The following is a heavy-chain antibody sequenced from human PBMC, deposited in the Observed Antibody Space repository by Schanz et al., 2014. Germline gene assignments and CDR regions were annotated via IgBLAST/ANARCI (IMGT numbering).Heavy chain of an antibody. CDR3: ANNWNLDY. J-gene: IGHJ4*02. CDR2: ISGTGGDDT. Sequence: EMQLLESGGGLAQPGGSLRLSCAASGFTFSDYSMNWVRQAPGKGLLWVSSISGTGGDDTYYADSVKGRFTISRDNSKNTLFLQMNSLRAEDTAVYYCANNWNLDYWGQGTLVTVSS. V-gene: IGHV3-23*01. CDR1: GFTFSDYS. D-gene: IGHD1-20*01.